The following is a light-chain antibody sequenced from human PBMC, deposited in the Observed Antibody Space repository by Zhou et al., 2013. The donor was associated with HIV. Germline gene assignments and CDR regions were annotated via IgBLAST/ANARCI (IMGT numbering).Light chain of an antibody. CDR3: QQLA. Sequence: DFQMTQSPSSLSASVGDKISITCRASEDINNYLAWYQHKSGQVPQLLIYDTYTLQSGVPSRFAGSRAGTAFTLTIRNLQPEDVATYYCQQLAFGPGTKVDIK. CDR2: DTY. V-gene: IGKV1-27*01. J-gene: IGKJ3*01. CDR1: EDINNY.